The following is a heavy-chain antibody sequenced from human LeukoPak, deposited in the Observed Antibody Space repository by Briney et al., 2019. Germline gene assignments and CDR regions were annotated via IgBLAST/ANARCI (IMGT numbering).Heavy chain of an antibody. Sequence: PSETLSLTCTVSGGSISSYYCSWIRQPPGKGLEWIGYIYYTGSTNYNPSLKSRVTISVDTSKNQFSLKLRSVTAADTAVYYCARESREGSSLVNWGQGTLVTVSS. J-gene: IGHJ4*02. CDR3: ARESREGSSLVN. CDR2: IYYTGST. CDR1: GGSISSYY. D-gene: IGHD6-6*01. V-gene: IGHV4-59*01.